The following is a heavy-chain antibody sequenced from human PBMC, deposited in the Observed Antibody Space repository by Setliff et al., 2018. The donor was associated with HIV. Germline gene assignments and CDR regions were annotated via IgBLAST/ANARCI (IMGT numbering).Heavy chain of an antibody. CDR1: GDTFRTDA. J-gene: IGHJ4*02. Sequence: SVKVSCKTSGDTFRTDAISWVRQAPGQGLEWMGGIIPLFGSPDYAQKFQGRATITTDESTSTAYMELSRLRSDDTALYYCARTLYSSFSSFDYWGQGTLVTVS. CDR2: IIPLFGSP. CDR3: ARTLYSSFSSFDY. V-gene: IGHV1-69*05. D-gene: IGHD6-19*01.